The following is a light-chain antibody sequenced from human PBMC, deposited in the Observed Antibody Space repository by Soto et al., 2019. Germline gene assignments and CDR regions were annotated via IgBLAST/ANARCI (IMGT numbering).Light chain of an antibody. V-gene: IGLV2-14*01. CDR2: EFS. Sequence: QSALTQPASVSGSPGQSITISCTGTSSDVGGYNTVSWYQQHPGKAPKLMIYEFSNRPSGVSNRFSGSKSGNTASLTISGLQAEDEADYFCSSLTRSDTWVIGGGTQLTVL. J-gene: IGLJ3*02. CDR3: SSLTRSDTWV. CDR1: SSDVGGYNT.